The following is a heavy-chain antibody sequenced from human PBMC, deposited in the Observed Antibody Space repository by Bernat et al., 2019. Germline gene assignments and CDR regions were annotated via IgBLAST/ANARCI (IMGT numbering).Heavy chain of an antibody. J-gene: IGHJ5*02. CDR2: ISRISSHI. CDR3: AGDPADSLTRNWFDP. Sequence: EMQLVESGGGLVKPGGSLRHACTASGFTFSDFSMNWVRQAPGKGLEWLSYISRISSHIYYADSVKGRFTISRDNAKSTLYLQMNSLRADDTAIYYCAGDPADSLTRNWFDPWGQGTLVTVSS. CDR1: GFTFSDFS. D-gene: IGHD4-4*01. V-gene: IGHV3-21*05.